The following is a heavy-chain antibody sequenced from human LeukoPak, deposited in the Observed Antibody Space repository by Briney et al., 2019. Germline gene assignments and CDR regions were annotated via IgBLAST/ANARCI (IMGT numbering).Heavy chain of an antibody. J-gene: IGHJ6*03. CDR1: GFTFSSYS. CDR2: IWYGGSNK. D-gene: IGHD1-26*01. CDR3: AKDLRARLGTTRYYYMDV. Sequence: GGSLRLSCAASGFTFSSYSMNWVRQAPGKGLEWVAVIWYGGSNKYYADSVKGRFTISRDNSKNTLYLQMNSLRAEDTAVYYCAKDLRARLGTTRYYYMDVWGKGTTVTVSS. V-gene: IGHV3-30*02.